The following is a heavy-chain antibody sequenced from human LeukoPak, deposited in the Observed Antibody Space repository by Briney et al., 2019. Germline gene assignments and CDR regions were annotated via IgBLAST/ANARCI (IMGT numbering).Heavy chain of an antibody. D-gene: IGHD5-18*01. CDR2: MNPNSGNT. CDR3: ARGRGDTAMVRDYYYYMDV. V-gene: IGHV1-8*01. CDR1: GYTFTSYD. Sequence: ASVKVSCKASGYTFTSYDINWVRQATGQGLERMGWMNPNSGNTGYAQKFQGRVTMTRNTSISTAYMELSSLRFEDTAVYYCARGRGDTAMVRDYYYYMDVWGKGTTVTVSS. J-gene: IGHJ6*03.